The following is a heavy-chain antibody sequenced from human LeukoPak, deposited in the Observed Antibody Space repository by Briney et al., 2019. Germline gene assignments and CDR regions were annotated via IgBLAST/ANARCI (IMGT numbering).Heavy chain of an antibody. Sequence: GGSLRLSCAASGFTFSSYAMSWVRQAPGKGLEWVSATSGSGGTTNYADSVKGRFTISRDNSKNTLYLQMNSLRAEDTAVYYCAKDRTEYSGSYPIDYWGQGTLVTVSS. J-gene: IGHJ4*02. CDR1: GFTFSSYA. CDR3: AKDRTEYSGSYPIDY. D-gene: IGHD1-26*01. V-gene: IGHV3-23*01. CDR2: TSGSGGTT.